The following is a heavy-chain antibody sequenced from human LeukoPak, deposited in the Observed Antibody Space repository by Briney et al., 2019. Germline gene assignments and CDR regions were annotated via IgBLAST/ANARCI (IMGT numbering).Heavy chain of an antibody. CDR2: IYSGGST. J-gene: IGHJ4*02. Sequence: PGGSLRLSCAASGFTVSSNYMSWVRQGPGKGLEWVSVIYSGGSTYYADSVKGRFTISRDNSKNTLYLQMNSLRAEDTAVYYCARVGVAVAGTVGYFDYWGQGTLVAVSS. D-gene: IGHD6-19*01. V-gene: IGHV3-66*01. CDR3: ARVGVAVAGTVGYFDY. CDR1: GFTVSSNY.